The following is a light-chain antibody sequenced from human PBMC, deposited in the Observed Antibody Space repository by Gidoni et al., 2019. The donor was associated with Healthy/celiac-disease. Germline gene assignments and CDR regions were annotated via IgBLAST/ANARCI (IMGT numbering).Light chain of an antibody. CDR1: QSVSSSY. CDR3: QQYGSPSLT. V-gene: IGKV3-20*01. J-gene: IGKJ4*01. Sequence: EIVLTPSPGTLSLSPGERATLSCRASQSVSSSYLAWYQQKPGQAPRLLIYGASSRAIGIPDRFSGSGSGTDFTLTISRLEPEDFAVYYCQQYGSPSLTFGGGTKVEIK. CDR2: GAS.